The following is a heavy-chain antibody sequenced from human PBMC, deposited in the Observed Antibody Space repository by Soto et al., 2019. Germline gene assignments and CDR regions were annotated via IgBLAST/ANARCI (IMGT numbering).Heavy chain of an antibody. Sequence: SETLSLTCTVSGGSISSYYWSWIRQPPGKGLEWIGYIYYSGSTNYNPSLKSRVTISVDTSKNQFSLKLSSVTAADTAVYYCARVRAMVRGDIYSYYGMDVWGQGTTDTVSS. V-gene: IGHV4-59*01. D-gene: IGHD3-10*01. CDR2: IYYSGST. CDR1: GGSISSYY. CDR3: ARVRAMVRGDIYSYYGMDV. J-gene: IGHJ6*02.